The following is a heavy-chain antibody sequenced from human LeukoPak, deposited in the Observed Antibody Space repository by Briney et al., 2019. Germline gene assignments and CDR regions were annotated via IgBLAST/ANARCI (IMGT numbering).Heavy chain of an antibody. CDR3: ARGRSIDRGTNYYGTDV. CDR1: GFTFSGYE. V-gene: IGHV3-48*03. CDR2: ICGRGKTI. J-gene: IGHJ6*02. Sequence: PGGSLRLSCAASGFTFSGYEMNWVRQAPGKGLEWISYICGRGKTIYYADSVKGRFTISRDDAKNFLYLQMDSLRAEDTAVYYCARGRSIDRGTNYYGTDVWGQGTTVTVSS. D-gene: IGHD3-10*01.